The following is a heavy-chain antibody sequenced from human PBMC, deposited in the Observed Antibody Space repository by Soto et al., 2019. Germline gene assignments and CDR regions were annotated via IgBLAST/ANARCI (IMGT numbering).Heavy chain of an antibody. CDR2: IYSGGST. CDR1: GFTVSSNY. J-gene: IGHJ2*01. V-gene: IGHV3-66*01. Sequence: EVQLVESGGGLVQPGGSLRLSCAASGFTVSSNYMSWVRQAPGKGLEWVSVIYSGGSTYYADSVKGRFTISRDNSKNTLYLHMNGLRAEDTAVYYCAIVMTTTNYWYFDLWGRGTLVTFSS. CDR3: AIVMTTTNYWYFDL. D-gene: IGHD4-17*01.